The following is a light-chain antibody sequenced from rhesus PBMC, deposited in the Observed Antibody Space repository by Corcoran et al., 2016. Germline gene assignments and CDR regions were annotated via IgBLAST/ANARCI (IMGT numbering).Light chain of an antibody. CDR3: QQHNSYPYS. CDR2: DAS. J-gene: IGKJ2*01. CDR1: QGISKY. Sequence: DIQMTQSPSSLSASVGDTVTITCQASQGISKYLAWYQQKPGKAPKLLIYDASTVQSGVPSRFSGSGYGTEFTLTISSLQPEDFATDCCQQHNSYPYSFGQGTKVEIK. V-gene: IGKV1-25*01.